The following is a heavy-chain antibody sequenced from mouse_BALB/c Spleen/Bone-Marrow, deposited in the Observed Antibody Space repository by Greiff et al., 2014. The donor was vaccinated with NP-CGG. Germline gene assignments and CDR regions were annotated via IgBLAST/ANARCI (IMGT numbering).Heavy chain of an antibody. V-gene: IGHV14-3*02. J-gene: IGHJ3*01. CDR2: IDPANGNT. CDR1: GFNTKDTY. D-gene: IGHD1-1*01. Sequence: VQLQQPGAELVKPGASVKLSCTASGFNTKDTYMHWVKQRPEQGLEWIGRIDPANGNTKYDPKFQGKATITADTSSNTAYLQLSSLTSEDTAVYYCASYYYGSSSFAYWGQGTLVTVSA. CDR3: ASYYYGSSSFAY.